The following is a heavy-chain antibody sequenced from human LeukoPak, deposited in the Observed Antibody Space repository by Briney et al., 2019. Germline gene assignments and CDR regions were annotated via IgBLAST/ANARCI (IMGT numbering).Heavy chain of an antibody. CDR1: GGTFSSYA. Sequence: ASVKVSCKASGGTFSSYAISWVRQAPGQGLEWMGRINPNSGGTNYAQKFQGRVTMTRDTSISTAYMELSRLRSDDTAVYYCARGLGWFGELSSNYLDYWGQGTLVTVSS. V-gene: IGHV1-2*06. CDR3: ARGLGWFGELSSNYLDY. D-gene: IGHD3-10*01. CDR2: INPNSGGT. J-gene: IGHJ4*02.